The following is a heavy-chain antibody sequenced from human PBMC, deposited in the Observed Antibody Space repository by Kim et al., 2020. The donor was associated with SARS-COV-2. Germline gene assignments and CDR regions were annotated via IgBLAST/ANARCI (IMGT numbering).Heavy chain of an antibody. Sequence: SFQGQVTISADKSISTAYLQWSSLKASDTAMYYCARLVEMATTPGRYFDYWGQGTLVTVSS. D-gene: IGHD5-12*01. CDR3: ARLVEMATTPGRYFDY. V-gene: IGHV5-51*01. J-gene: IGHJ4*02.